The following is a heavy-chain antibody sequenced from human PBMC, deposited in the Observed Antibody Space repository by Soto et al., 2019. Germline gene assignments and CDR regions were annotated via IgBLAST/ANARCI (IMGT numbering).Heavy chain of an antibody. CDR3: ARGVWVSPYYYDSSPDY. J-gene: IGHJ4*02. Sequence: XSVKVSGKASGYTFTSYYMHWVRQAPGQGLEWMGIINPSGGSTSYAQKFQGRVTMTRDTSTSTVYMELSSLRSEDTAVYYCARGVWVSPYYYDSSPDYWGQGTLVTVSS. CDR1: GYTFTSYY. V-gene: IGHV1-46*01. D-gene: IGHD3-22*01. CDR2: INPSGGST.